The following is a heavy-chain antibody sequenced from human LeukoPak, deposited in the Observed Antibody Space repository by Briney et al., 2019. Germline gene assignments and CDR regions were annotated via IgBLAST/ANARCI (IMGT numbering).Heavy chain of an antibody. J-gene: IGHJ3*02. CDR3: ARMGLRYFDWTFDI. Sequence: SETLSLTCTVSGGSISSYYWSWIRQPPGKGLEWIGYIYYSGSTNYNPSLKSRVTISVDTSKNQFSLKLSSVTAADTAVYYCARMGLRYFDWTFDIWGQGTMVTVSS. V-gene: IGHV4-59*01. CDR1: GGSISSYY. D-gene: IGHD3-9*01. CDR2: IYYSGST.